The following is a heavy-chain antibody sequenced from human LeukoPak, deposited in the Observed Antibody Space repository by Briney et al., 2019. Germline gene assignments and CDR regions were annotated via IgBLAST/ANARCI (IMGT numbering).Heavy chain of an antibody. J-gene: IGHJ4*02. CDR1: GFTFSSYS. V-gene: IGHV3-48*01. Sequence: GGSLRLSCAASGFTFSSYSMNWVRQAPGKGLEWVSYISSSSSTIYYADSVKGRFTISRDNAKNSLYLQMNGLRAEDTAVYYCVSPSSGSFDYWGQGTLLTVSS. D-gene: IGHD6-19*01. CDR2: ISSSSSTI. CDR3: VSPSSGSFDY.